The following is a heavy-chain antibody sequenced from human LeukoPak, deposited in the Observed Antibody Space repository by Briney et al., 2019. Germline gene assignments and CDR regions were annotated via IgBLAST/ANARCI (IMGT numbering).Heavy chain of an antibody. V-gene: IGHV3-43*02. CDR3: VKLSSGYNGDY. Sequence: GGSLRLSCAASGFTFDEYAMHWVRQAPGKGLEWVSLISGDGGSTYYADSVKGRFTISRDNSKNTLYLQMSSLRAKDTAVYYCVKLSSGYNGDYWGQGTLVTVSS. D-gene: IGHD3-22*01. CDR1: GFTFDEYA. J-gene: IGHJ4*02. CDR2: ISGDGGST.